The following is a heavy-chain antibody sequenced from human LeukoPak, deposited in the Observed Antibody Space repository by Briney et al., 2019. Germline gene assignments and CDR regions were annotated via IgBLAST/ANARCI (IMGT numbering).Heavy chain of an antibody. CDR3: ARVFDHPRYFDY. CDR1: GFTVSSKY. J-gene: IGHJ4*02. CDR2: IYSGGST. V-gene: IGHV3-53*01. Sequence: GGSLRLSCAASGFTVSSKYMSWVRQAPGKGLEWVSVIYSGGSTYYADSVKGRFTISRDNSKNTLYLQMNSLRAEDTAVYYCARVFDHPRYFDYWGQGTLVTVSS. D-gene: IGHD3-9*01.